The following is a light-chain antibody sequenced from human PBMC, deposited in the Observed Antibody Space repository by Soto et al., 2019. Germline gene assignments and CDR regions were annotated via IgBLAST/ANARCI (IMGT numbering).Light chain of an antibody. J-gene: IGKJ2*01. CDR2: GAS. Sequence: EIVMTQSPATLSVSPGERATVSCRVSQSVSSNLAWYQQKPGQAPRLLIYGASTRATGIPARFSGSGSGTEFTLTIGSLQAEDVAVYYCQQYNNWPRTFGQGTKLEIK. V-gene: IGKV3-15*01. CDR3: QQYNNWPRT. CDR1: QSVSSN.